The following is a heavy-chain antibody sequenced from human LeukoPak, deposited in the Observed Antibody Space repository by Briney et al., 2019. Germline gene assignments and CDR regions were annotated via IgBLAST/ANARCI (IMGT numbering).Heavy chain of an antibody. CDR1: GFTFSSYG. CDR3: ARDRAWNYFDY. CDR2: ISNDGSRK. D-gene: IGHD3-3*01. Sequence: PGGSLRLSCAASGFTFSSYGMHWDRRAPGKGLEWVAIISNDGSRKYYAHSVEGRFTISRDNSKNTLYLQMDSLRAEDTAVYYCARDRAWNYFDYWGQGTLVTASS. J-gene: IGHJ4*02. V-gene: IGHV3-30*03.